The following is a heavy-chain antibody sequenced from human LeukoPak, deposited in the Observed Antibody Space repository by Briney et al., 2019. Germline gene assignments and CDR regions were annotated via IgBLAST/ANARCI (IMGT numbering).Heavy chain of an antibody. V-gene: IGHV3-23*01. Sequence: GGSLRLSCAASGFIFNNSGLIWVRQAPGKGLEWVSAISNDGGGTQYADFVEGRFTISRDNSKNTLFLQMSSLRAEDTALYYCAKGSSGYFADLWGQGTLVTVSS. CDR2: ISNDGGGT. CDR1: GFIFNNSG. J-gene: IGHJ5*02. D-gene: IGHD3-22*01. CDR3: AKGSSGYFADL.